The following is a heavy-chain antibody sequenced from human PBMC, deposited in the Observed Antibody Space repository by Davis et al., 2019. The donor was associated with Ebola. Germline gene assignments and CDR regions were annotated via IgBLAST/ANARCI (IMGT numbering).Heavy chain of an antibody. CDR3: AREGGY. D-gene: IGHD3-16*01. Sequence: GESLKISCAASGFTFSSYAMSWVRQAPGKGLEWVANINQDGSEKNHVDSVKGRFTISRDNAKNSLYLQMNSLRAEDTATYYCAREGGYWGQGTLVTVSS. V-gene: IGHV3-7*03. CDR1: GFTFSSYA. J-gene: IGHJ4*02. CDR2: INQDGSEK.